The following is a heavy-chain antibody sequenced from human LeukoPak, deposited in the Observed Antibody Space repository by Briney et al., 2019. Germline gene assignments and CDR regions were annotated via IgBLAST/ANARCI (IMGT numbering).Heavy chain of an antibody. D-gene: IGHD1-26*01. V-gene: IGHV5-51*01. J-gene: IGHJ5*01. CDR2: VYPGDSDV. CDR1: GYTFTNYW. Sequence: GESLKISCEASGYTFTNYWIAWMRQMPGKGLEWMGRVYPGDSDVRYSPSFIGRVTLSDDKSISIVHLQWSSLEAPDTAIYYCARRSGTYSKTYDSWGQGTLVTVSS. CDR3: ARRSGTYSKTYDS.